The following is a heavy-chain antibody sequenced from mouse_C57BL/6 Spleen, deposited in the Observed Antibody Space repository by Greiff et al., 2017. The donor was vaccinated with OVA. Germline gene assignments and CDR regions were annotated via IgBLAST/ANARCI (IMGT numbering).Heavy chain of an antibody. J-gene: IGHJ3*01. CDR1: GFNIKDDY. CDR3: TTPYHTGFAY. CDR2: IDPENGDT. D-gene: IGHD2-10*01. V-gene: IGHV14-4*01. Sequence: VQLKESGAELVRPGASVKLSCTASGFNIKDDYMHWVKQRPEQGLEWIGWIDPENGDTEYASKFQGKATITADTSSNTAYLQLSSLTSEDTAVYYCTTPYHTGFAYWGQGTLVTVSA.